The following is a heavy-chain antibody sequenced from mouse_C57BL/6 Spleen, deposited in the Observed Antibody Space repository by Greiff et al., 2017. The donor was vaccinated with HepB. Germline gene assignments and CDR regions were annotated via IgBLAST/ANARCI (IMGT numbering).Heavy chain of an antibody. Sequence: QVQLKQPGAELVMPGASVKLSCKASGYTFTSYWMHWVKQRPGQGLEWIGEIDPSDSYTNYNQKFKGKSTLTVDKSSSTAYMQLSSLTSEDSAVYYCARRDYGSSQNWYFDVWGTGTTVTVSS. CDR3: ARRDYGSSQNWYFDV. D-gene: IGHD1-1*01. CDR1: GYTFTSYW. J-gene: IGHJ1*03. CDR2: IDPSDSYT. V-gene: IGHV1-69*01.